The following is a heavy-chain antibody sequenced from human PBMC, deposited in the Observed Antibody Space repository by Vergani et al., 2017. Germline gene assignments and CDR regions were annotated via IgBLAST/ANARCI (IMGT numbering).Heavy chain of an antibody. CDR3: AKDFSTFYFDTSGFPSFDY. J-gene: IGHJ4*02. D-gene: IGHD3-22*01. CDR2: VRFDGSNK. CDR1: RFTFSSYG. V-gene: IGHV3-30*02. Sequence: QLVESGGGVVQPGGSLRLSCAASRFTFSSYGMHWVRQAPGKGLEWVTFVRFDGSNKYYADSVKGRFTISRDNSKNTLYLQMNSLRAEDTAVYFCAKDFSTFYFDTSGFPSFDYWGQGTLVTVSS.